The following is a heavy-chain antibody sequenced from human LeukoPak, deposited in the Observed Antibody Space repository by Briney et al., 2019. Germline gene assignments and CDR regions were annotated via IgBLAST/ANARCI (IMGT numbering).Heavy chain of an antibody. J-gene: IGHJ4*02. CDR3: ARGYGDYGFDY. CDR2: IYHSGST. CDR1: GGSFSGYS. V-gene: IGHV4-30-2*01. Sequence: SETLSLTCAVYGGSFSGYSWSWIRQPPGKGLEWIGYIYHSGSTYYNPTLKSRVTISVDRSKNQFSLKLSSVTAADTAVYYCARGYGDYGFDYWGQGTLVTVSS. D-gene: IGHD4-17*01.